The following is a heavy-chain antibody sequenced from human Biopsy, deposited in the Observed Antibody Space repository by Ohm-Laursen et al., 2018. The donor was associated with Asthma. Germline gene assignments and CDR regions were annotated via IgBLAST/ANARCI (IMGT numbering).Heavy chain of an antibody. Sequence: SLRLSCAASGFAVSRDHMFWVRQAPGKGLEWVSVIYSGGTSHTADSVRGRFTISRDFSKNTLHLQMHSLRAEDTAVYYCARTFHFWSPYHAEHYQLWGQGTLVTVSS. CDR3: ARTFHFWSPYHAEHYQL. D-gene: IGHD3-3*02. CDR2: IYSGGTS. CDR1: GFAVSRDH. V-gene: IGHV3-53*01. J-gene: IGHJ1*01.